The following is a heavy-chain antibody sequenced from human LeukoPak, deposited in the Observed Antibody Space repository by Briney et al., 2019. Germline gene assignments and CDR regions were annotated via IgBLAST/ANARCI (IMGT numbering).Heavy chain of an antibody. Sequence: SETLSLTCTVSGGPISSYYWSWIRQPPGKGLEWIGYIYYSGSTNYNPSLKSRVTISVDTSKNQFSLKLSSVTAADTAVYYCARVSGGWYGNSGTEFDYWGQGTLVTVSS. CDR2: IYYSGST. D-gene: IGHD6-19*01. CDR1: GGPISSYY. CDR3: ARVSGGWYGNSGTEFDY. V-gene: IGHV4-59*01. J-gene: IGHJ4*02.